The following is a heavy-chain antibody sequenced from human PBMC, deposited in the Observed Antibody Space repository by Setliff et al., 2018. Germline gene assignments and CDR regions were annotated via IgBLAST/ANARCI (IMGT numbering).Heavy chain of an antibody. D-gene: IGHD1-26*01. CDR3: ARGRGSYYYYMDV. Sequence: ASVKVSCKASGYTFTNYYIHWVRQAPGQGLEWVGIINPSGGSTSYAQKFQGRVTMTRDTSTSTVYMELSRLRSDDTAVYYCARGRGSYYYYMDVWGKGTTVTVSS. J-gene: IGHJ6*03. CDR1: GYTFTNYY. CDR2: INPSGGST. V-gene: IGHV1-46*01.